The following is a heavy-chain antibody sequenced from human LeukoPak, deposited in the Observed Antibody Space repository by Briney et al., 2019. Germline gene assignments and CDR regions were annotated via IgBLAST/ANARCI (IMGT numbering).Heavy chain of an antibody. J-gene: IGHJ3*02. D-gene: IGHD3-16*02. CDR3: ARDRYDYVWGSYRYRPLDAFDI. CDR2: INPNSGGT. Sequence: ASVKVSCKASGGTFSSYAISWVRQAPGQGLEWMAWINPNSGGTNYAQKFQGRVTMTRDTSISTAYMELSRLRSDDTAVYYCARDRYDYVWGSYRYRPLDAFDIWGQGTMVTVSS. V-gene: IGHV1-2*02. CDR1: GGTFSSYA.